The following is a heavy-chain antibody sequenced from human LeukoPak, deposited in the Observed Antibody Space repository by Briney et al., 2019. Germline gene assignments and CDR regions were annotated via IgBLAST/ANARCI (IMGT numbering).Heavy chain of an antibody. V-gene: IGHV3-23*01. CDR3: ARGDSVGDGKGAFDI. CDR1: GFTFSSYA. J-gene: IGHJ3*02. CDR2: ISGSGGNT. Sequence: PGGSLRLSCAASGFTFSSYAMSWVRQAPGKGLEWVSAISGSGGNTYYADSVKGRFTISRDNSKNTLYLQMNSLRAEDTAVYYCARGDSVGDGKGAFDIWGQGTMVTVSS. D-gene: IGHD1-26*01.